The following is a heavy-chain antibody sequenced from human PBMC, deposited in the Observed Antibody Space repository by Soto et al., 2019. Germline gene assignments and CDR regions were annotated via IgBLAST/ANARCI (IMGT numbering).Heavy chain of an antibody. CDR3: ARAQYSIFGVVISNSFDY. V-gene: IGHV3-30-3*01. CDR2: ISYDGSNK. Sequence: PGGSLRLSCAASGFTFSSYAMHWVRQAPGKGLEWVAVISYDGSNKYYADSVKGRFTISRDNSKNTLYLQMNRLRAEDTAVYYCARAQYSIFGVVISNSFDYWGQGTLVTVSS. J-gene: IGHJ4*02. CDR1: GFTFSSYA. D-gene: IGHD3-3*01.